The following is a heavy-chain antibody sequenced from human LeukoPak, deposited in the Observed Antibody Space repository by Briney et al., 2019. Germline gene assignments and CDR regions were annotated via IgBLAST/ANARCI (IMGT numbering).Heavy chain of an antibody. V-gene: IGHV1-18*01. CDR3: TRRRYSRGWHLDY. Sequence: ASVKVSCKASGYTITTYGISWVRQAPGQGLEWMGWISAKNGDTKYAQKFQGRVTMTTDTSTSTAYIELRSLRPDDTAIYYCTRRRYSRGWHLDYWGQGTLVTVSS. D-gene: IGHD6-19*01. CDR1: GYTITTYG. J-gene: IGHJ4*02. CDR2: ISAKNGDT.